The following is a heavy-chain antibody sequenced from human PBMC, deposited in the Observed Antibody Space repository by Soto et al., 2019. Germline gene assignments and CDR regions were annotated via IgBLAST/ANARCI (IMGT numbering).Heavy chain of an antibody. CDR2: INPTNSGT. CDR1: GYTFTDYY. V-gene: IGHV1-2*02. J-gene: IGHJ6*03. CDR3: ARGITSRLVFYYYYMDV. Sequence: QVQLVQSGAEVKKPGASVKVSCKASGYTFTDYYIHWVRQAPGQGLQWLGWINPTNSGTRYARSFQGRVTVTRDTSISTADMELSSLRSDDTAVYYCARGITSRLVFYYYYMDVWGFGTTVTVSS.